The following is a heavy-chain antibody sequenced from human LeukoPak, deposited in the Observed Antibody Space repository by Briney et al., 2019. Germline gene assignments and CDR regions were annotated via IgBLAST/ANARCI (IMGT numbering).Heavy chain of an antibody. CDR1: GFTFSTYW. Sequence: QPGGSLRLSCAASGFTFSTYWMHWVRHAPGKGLVWLSRVDNDGSGTSYADSVKGRFTISRDNGKNILFLQMDSLRAEDTAVYFCARSQRGYSYGEHWGQGTPVTVSS. J-gene: IGHJ4*02. D-gene: IGHD5-18*01. CDR3: ARSQRGYSYGEH. V-gene: IGHV3-74*01. CDR2: VDNDGSGT.